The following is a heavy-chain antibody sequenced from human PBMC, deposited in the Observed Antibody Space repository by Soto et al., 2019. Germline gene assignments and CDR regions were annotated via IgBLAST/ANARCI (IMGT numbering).Heavy chain of an antibody. D-gene: IGHD1-26*01. CDR2: IIPIFGTA. CDR1: GGTFSSYA. CDR3: AREDSGXXXGAFDY. V-gene: IGHV1-69*06. Sequence: SVKVSCKASGGTFSSYAIRWVRQAPGQGLEWMGGIIPIFGTANYAQKFQGRVTITADKSTSTAYMELSSLRSEDTAVYYCAREDSGXXXGAFDYWGQGTLVTVSS. J-gene: IGHJ4*02.